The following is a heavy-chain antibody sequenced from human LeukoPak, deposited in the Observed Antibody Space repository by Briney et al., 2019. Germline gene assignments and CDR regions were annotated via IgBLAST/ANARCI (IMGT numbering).Heavy chain of an antibody. CDR1: VFTVTGPC. J-gene: IGHJ4*02. D-gene: IGHD1-14*01. Sequence: GGSLRLSSAASVFTVTGPCVRSVRQAPGKGLEWVANINQGGSDKCYVDSVKGRFTISRDNANNLLYLQMNSLRGEDTAVYYCTRDRSRAEDDWGQGTLVSVCS. CDR2: INQGGSDK. V-gene: IGHV3-7*01. CDR3: TRDRSRAEDD.